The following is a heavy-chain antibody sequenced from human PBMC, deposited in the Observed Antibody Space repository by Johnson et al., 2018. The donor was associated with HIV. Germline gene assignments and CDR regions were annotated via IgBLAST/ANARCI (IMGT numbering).Heavy chain of an antibody. D-gene: IGHD3-16*01. Sequence: EVQVVESGGGLVQPGGSLRLSCAASGFTFSSYWMSWVRQAPGKGLEWVVNIKQDESEKYYVDSVKGRFSISRDNAKNSLYLQMNSLRAEDTAGYYCARASHLYDYVPWGQGTMVTVSS. J-gene: IGHJ3*01. CDR3: ARASHLYDYVP. CDR2: IKQDESEK. V-gene: IGHV3-7*02. CDR1: GFTFSSYW.